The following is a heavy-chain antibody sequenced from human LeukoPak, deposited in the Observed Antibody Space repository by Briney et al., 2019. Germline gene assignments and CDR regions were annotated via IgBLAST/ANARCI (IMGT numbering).Heavy chain of an antibody. Sequence: ASVKVSCKASGYTFTGYYMNWVRQAPGQGLEWMGRINPNNGGTNYAQKFQGRVTMTRDTSISTAYMELSRLRSDDTAVYYCAVIAAARIPYWGQGTLVTVSS. V-gene: IGHV1-2*06. CDR3: AVIAAARIPY. D-gene: IGHD6-13*01. J-gene: IGHJ4*02. CDR1: GYTFTGYY. CDR2: INPNNGGT.